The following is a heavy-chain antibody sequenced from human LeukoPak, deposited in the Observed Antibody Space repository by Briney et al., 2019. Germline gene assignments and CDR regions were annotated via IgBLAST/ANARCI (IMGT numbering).Heavy chain of an antibody. Sequence: GGSLKLSCAASGFTFSGSAMHRVRQASGKGLEWVGRIRSKANSYATAYAASVRGRFTISRDDSKNTAYLEMNSLKSEDTAVYLCARLDEVAKKFDYWGQGALVTVSS. CDR3: ARLDEVAKKFDY. CDR1: GFTFSGSA. D-gene: IGHD2-15*01. CDR2: IRSKANSYAT. V-gene: IGHV3-73*01. J-gene: IGHJ4*02.